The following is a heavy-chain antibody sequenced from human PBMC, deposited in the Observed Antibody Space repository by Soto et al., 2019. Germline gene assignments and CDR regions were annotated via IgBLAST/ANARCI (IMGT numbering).Heavy chain of an antibody. CDR1: GFTVSSNY. CDR3: AREIKMVTTNYFDY. D-gene: IGHD4-17*01. Sequence: EVQLVESGGGLVQPGGSLRLSCAASGFTVSSNYLNWVRQAPGKGLEWVSVIYSGGNTYYADSVKGRFTISRHNSKNTLLLQMNSLRAEDTAVYYCAREIKMVTTNYFDYWGQGILVTVSS. J-gene: IGHJ4*02. CDR2: IYSGGNT. V-gene: IGHV3-53*04.